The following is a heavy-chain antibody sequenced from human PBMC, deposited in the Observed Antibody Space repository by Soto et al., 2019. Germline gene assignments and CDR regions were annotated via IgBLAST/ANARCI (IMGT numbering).Heavy chain of an antibody. Sequence: SETLSLTCTVSGGSISSGGYYWSWIRQHPGKGLEWIGYIYYSGSTYYNPSLKSRVTISLDTSKNQFSLKLNSVTAADTAVYYCARDVFFGEVAQHGVEAFDAWGQGTMVTVSS. D-gene: IGHD3-16*01. J-gene: IGHJ3*01. CDR1: GGSISSGGYY. V-gene: IGHV4-31*03. CDR3: ARDVFFGEVAQHGVEAFDA. CDR2: IYYSGST.